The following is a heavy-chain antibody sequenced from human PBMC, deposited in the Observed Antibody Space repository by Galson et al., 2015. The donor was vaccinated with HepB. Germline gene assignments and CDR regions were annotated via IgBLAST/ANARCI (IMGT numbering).Heavy chain of an antibody. CDR2: ISWDGGST. CDR1: GFTFDDYT. J-gene: IGHJ4*02. Sequence: SLRLSCAASGFTFDDYTMHWVRQAPGKGLEWVSLISWDGGSTYYADSVKGRFTISRDNSKNSLYLQMNSLRTEDTALYYCAKDIGSSSWYAYLDYWGQGTLVTVSS. D-gene: IGHD6-13*01. CDR3: AKDIGSSSWYAYLDY. V-gene: IGHV3-43*01.